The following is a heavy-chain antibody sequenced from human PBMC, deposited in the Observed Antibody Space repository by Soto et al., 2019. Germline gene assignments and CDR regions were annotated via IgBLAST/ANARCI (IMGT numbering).Heavy chain of an antibody. CDR2: ISPYNGNT. CDR3: ARVPPAVRTTSNWYFDL. V-gene: IGHV1-18*01. D-gene: IGHD1-26*01. CDR1: GYTFTSYG. Sequence: QVQLVQSGAEVKKPGASVKVSCKASGYTFTSYGVSWVRQAPGQGLEWMGWISPYNGNTNYAQKFQGRLTMTTDTSTTSVHLELRRLRSDDTAVYYCARVPPAVRTTSNWYFDLWGRGTLVTVSS. J-gene: IGHJ2*01.